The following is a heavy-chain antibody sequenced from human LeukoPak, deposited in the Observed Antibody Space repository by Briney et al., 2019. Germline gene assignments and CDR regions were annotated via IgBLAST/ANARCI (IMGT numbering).Heavy chain of an antibody. D-gene: IGHD1-26*01. J-gene: IGHJ4*02. CDR1: GGSISSSSYY. CDR3: VSLDLPGWELLL. CDR2: IYYSGST. V-gene: IGHV4-39*01. Sequence: PSETLSLTCTVSGGSISSSSYYWGWIRQPPGKGLEWIGSIYYSGSTFSNPSLKSRVTISVDTSKNQFSLKLSSVTAADTAVYYCVSLDLPGWELLLWGQGTLVTVSS.